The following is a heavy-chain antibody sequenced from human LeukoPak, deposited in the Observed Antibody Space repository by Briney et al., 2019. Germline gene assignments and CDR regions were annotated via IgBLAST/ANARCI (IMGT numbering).Heavy chain of an antibody. J-gene: IGHJ6*03. V-gene: IGHV3-23*01. Sequence: GGSLRLSCATSGFTFSTFAFDWVRQAPGKGLEWVSVISASGTITYYADSVKGRFTFSRDNSKNTVFLQMNSLRAEDTAVYYCAKLAGNFSPYYSYMDVWGKGTTVTVSS. CDR2: ISASGTIT. CDR1: GFTFSTFA. D-gene: IGHD6-19*01. CDR3: AKLAGNFSPYYSYMDV.